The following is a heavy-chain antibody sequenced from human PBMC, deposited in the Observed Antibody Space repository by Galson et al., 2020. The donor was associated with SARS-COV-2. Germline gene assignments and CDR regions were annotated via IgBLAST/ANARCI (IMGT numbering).Heavy chain of an antibody. V-gene: IGHV1-18*01. CDR1: GYTFTSYG. Sequence: ASVKVSCKASGYTFTSYGISWVRQAPGHGLEWMGWISAYNGNTNYAQKLQGRVTMTTDTSTSTAYMELRSLRSDDTAVYYCARDHPIQLWSLGMDVWGQGTTVTVSS. D-gene: IGHD5-18*01. CDR2: ISAYNGNT. J-gene: IGHJ6*02. CDR3: ARDHPIQLWSLGMDV.